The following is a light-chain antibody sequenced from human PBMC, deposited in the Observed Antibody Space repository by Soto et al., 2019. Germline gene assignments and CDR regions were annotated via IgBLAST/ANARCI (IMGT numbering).Light chain of an antibody. CDR2: GTS. CDR3: QQFGGSPLYT. CDR1: QSVNSDY. V-gene: IGKV3-20*01. J-gene: IGKJ2*01. Sequence: EIVLTQSPGTLSLSPGEGATLSCRASQSVNSDYLTWYQQKPGQAPRLLIYGTSSRATGIPDRFSGSGSGTDFTLTISRLEPEEFAVYYCQQFGGSPLYTFGQGTKLEIK.